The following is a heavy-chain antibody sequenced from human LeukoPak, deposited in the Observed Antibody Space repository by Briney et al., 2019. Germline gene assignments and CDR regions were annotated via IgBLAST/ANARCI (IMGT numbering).Heavy chain of an antibody. CDR3: TRDGRRLRAFDI. Sequence: GRSLRLSCTASGFTFGDYAMSWVRQAPGKGLEWVGLIRSIAYGGTTEYAASVKGRFTISRDDSKSIAYLQMNSLKTEDTAVYYCTRDGRRLRAFDIWGQGTMVTVSS. D-gene: IGHD3-22*01. V-gene: IGHV3-49*04. CDR1: GFTFGDYA. J-gene: IGHJ3*02. CDR2: IRSIAYGGTT.